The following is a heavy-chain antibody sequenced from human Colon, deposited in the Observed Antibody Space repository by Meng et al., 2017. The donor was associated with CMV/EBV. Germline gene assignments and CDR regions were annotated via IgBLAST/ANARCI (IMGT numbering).Heavy chain of an antibody. Sequence: LSLTCAASGFTFSSYGMVWVRQAPGKGLEWVAFIQYDGNTKHYADSMKGRFTISRDNFNNTLHLHMDGLRVEDTAVYYCAKEAGGAHYGLDVWGQGTTVTVSS. D-gene: IGHD1-26*01. CDR3: AKEAGGAHYGLDV. CDR1: GFTFSSYG. V-gene: IGHV3-30*02. CDR2: IQYDGNTK. J-gene: IGHJ6*02.